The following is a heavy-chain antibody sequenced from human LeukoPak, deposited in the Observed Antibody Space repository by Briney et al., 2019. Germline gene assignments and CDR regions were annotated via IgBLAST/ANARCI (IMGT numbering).Heavy chain of an antibody. Sequence: GESLRLSCAASGFTFSSYAMHWVRQAPGKGLEWVSTISSTSGDTYYADSVKGRLTVPRDNSKNTLYLQMNGLRAEDTAVYYCARVAWPDAFDIWGQGTMVTVS. V-gene: IGHV3-23*01. J-gene: IGHJ3*02. CDR1: GFTFSSYA. CDR2: ISSTSGDT. CDR3: ARVAWPDAFDI.